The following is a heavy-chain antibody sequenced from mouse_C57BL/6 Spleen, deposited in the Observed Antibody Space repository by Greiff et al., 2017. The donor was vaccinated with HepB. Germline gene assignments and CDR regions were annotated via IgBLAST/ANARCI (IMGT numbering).Heavy chain of an antibody. CDR2: INPNNGGT. Sequence: EVQLQQSGPELVKPGASVKIPCKASGYTFTDYNMDWVKQSHGKSLEWIGDINPNNGGTIYNQKFKGKATLTVDKSSSTAYMELRSLTSEDTAVYYCARGDDYYGSSWYFDVWGTGTTVTVSS. J-gene: IGHJ1*03. D-gene: IGHD1-1*01. V-gene: IGHV1-18*01. CDR3: ARGDDYYGSSWYFDV. CDR1: GYTFTDYN.